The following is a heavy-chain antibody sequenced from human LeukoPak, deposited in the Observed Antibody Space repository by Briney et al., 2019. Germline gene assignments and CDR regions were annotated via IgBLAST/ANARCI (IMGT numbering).Heavy chain of an antibody. D-gene: IGHD3-3*01. CDR3: ARGPLLRFLEWLPNFDY. V-gene: IGHV1-2*02. CDR2: INPNSGGT. CDR1: GYTFTGYY. Sequence: ASVKVSCKASGYTFTGYYMHWVRQAPGQGLEWMGWINPNSGGTNYAQKFQGRVTMTRDTPISTAYMELSRLRSDDTAVYYCARGPLLRFLEWLPNFDYWGQGTLVTVSS. J-gene: IGHJ4*02.